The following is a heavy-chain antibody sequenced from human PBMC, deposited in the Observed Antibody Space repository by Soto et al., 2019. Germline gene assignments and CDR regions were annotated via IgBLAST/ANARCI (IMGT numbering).Heavy chain of an antibody. Sequence: SETLSLTCTVSGGSISDHYYMWIRQAPGKGLEWIGRIYYSGSTYYNPSLKSRITISVDTSKNQFSLKLSSVTAADTAVYYCARHIDYWGQGTLVTVSS. J-gene: IGHJ4*02. CDR2: IYYSGST. CDR1: GGSISDHY. CDR3: ARHIDY. V-gene: IGHV4-39*01.